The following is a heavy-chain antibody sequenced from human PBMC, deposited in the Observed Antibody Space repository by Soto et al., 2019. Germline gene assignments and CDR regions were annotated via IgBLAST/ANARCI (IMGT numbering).Heavy chain of an antibody. CDR1: GGSISSEVYY. Sequence: SETLSLTCTVSGGSISSEVYYWSWFRQLPGKGLEWIGDIYYSGTTYHNPSLRSRLTISGDASKNQFSLKLSSVTDADTALYYCARGRGYSYGPYYFDYWGQGTLVTVSS. J-gene: IGHJ4*02. CDR3: ARGRGYSYGPYYFDY. CDR2: IYYSGTT. D-gene: IGHD5-18*01. V-gene: IGHV4-31*03.